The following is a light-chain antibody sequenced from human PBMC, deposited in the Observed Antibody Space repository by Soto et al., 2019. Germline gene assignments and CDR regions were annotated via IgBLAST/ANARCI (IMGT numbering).Light chain of an antibody. CDR3: QESYSTPLA. CDR1: QSIRRY. Sequence: DIQMTQSPSSLSASVGDRVTITCRASQSIRRYLNWYQQKPGKAPKVLIYAASNLESGVPSRFSGRGSGTEFTLTISNLQPGDSALYFCQESYSTPLAFGGGTKVDIK. CDR2: AAS. J-gene: IGKJ4*01. V-gene: IGKV1-39*01.